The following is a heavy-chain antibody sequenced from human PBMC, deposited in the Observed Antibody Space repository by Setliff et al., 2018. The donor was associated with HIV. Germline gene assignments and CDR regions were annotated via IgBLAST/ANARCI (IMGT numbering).Heavy chain of an antibody. CDR3: ARLRSELGVFDY. D-gene: IGHD1-26*01. V-gene: IGHV4-59*08. CDR2: AYHSGGT. J-gene: IGHJ4*02. Sequence: PSETLSLTCTVSGGSISSDYWSWIRQPPGKGLEWIGYAYHSGGTNYNPSLKSRVTISVDTSKNQFSMKLRSVTAADTAVYYCARLRSELGVFDYWVQGTLVTVSS. CDR1: GGSISSDY.